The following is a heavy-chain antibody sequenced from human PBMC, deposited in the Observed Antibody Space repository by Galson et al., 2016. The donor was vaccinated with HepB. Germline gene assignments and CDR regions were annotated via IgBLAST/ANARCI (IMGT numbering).Heavy chain of an antibody. CDR2: IKQDGSEK. CDR3: ASAAYHVGSNGYYFAY. D-gene: IGHD5-18*01. J-gene: IGHJ4*02. CDR1: GFTFSDYW. V-gene: IGHV3-7*05. Sequence: SLRLSCAASGFTFSDYWVAWVRQTPGEGLEWVANIKQDGSEKYYVDSVKGRFTISRDNAKNSVYLQMNSLRPEDTAVYYCASAAYHVGSNGYYFAYWGQGTLVTVSS.